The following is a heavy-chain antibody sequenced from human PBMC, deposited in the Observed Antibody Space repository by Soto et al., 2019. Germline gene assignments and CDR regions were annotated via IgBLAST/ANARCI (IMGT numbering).Heavy chain of an antibody. CDR2: IYPGDSDT. V-gene: IGHV5-51*01. D-gene: IGHD6-13*01. Sequence: PGESLKISCKGSGYSFTNYWIGWVRQMPGKGLEWMGIIYPGDSDTKYSPSFQGQVTISADKSISTAYLQWSSLKASDTAMYYCAVFRSSWFGDGRLDSWGPGTLVTVSS. CDR3: AVFRSSWFGDGRLDS. CDR1: GYSFTNYW. J-gene: IGHJ4*02.